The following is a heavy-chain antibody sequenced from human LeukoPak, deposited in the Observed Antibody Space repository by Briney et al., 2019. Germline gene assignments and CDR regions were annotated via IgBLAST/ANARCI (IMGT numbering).Heavy chain of an antibody. Sequence: SVKVSCKASGGTFSSYAISWVRQAPGQGLEWMGGIIPIFGTANYAQKFQGRVTITADESTSTAYMELSSLRSEDTAVYYCARGDFGGYYDSSGYHDAFDIWGQGTTVTVSS. J-gene: IGHJ3*02. V-gene: IGHV1-69*01. D-gene: IGHD3-22*01. CDR2: IIPIFGTA. CDR3: ARGDFGGYYDSSGYHDAFDI. CDR1: GGTFSSYA.